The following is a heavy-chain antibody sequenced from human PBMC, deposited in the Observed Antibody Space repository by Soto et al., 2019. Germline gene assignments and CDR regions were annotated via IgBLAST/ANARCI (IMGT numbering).Heavy chain of an antibody. Sequence: QITLKESGPALVKPTQTLTLTCTFSGFSLSTTGVGIGWIRQPPGKALEWLALIYWNDDKRYSPSLKTRLTINKDTSKNQVVLSLTDMDPLDTATYYCGHSTTVIEVIDETFDYWGQGTLVTVSS. J-gene: IGHJ4*02. V-gene: IGHV2-5*01. D-gene: IGHD2-21*01. CDR3: GHSTTVIEVIDETFDY. CDR1: GFSLSTTGVG. CDR2: IYWNDDK.